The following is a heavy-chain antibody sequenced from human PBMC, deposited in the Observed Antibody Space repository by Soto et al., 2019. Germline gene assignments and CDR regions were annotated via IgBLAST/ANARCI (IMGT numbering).Heavy chain of an antibody. CDR2: IYYSGST. Sequence: PSETLSLTCTVSGGSISSYYWSWIRQPPGKGLEWIGYIYYSGSTNYNPSLKSRVTISVDTSKNQFSLKLSSVTAADTAVYYCARSTDSSGWRFDYWGQGTLVTVSS. D-gene: IGHD6-19*01. V-gene: IGHV4-59*12. CDR1: GGSISSYY. CDR3: ARSTDSSGWRFDY. J-gene: IGHJ4*02.